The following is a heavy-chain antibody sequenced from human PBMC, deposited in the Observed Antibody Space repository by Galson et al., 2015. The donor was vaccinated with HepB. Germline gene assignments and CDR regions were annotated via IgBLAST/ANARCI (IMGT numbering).Heavy chain of an antibody. J-gene: IGHJ4*02. Sequence: SLRLSCAASGFTFSSYAMHWVRQAPGKGLEWVAVISYDGSNKYYADSVKGRFTISRDNSRNTLYLQMNSLRAEDTAVYYCASNTGRDIVVVPAASWDESDYWGQGTLVTVSS. D-gene: IGHD2-2*01. CDR1: GFTFSSYA. CDR3: ASNTGRDIVVVPAASWDESDY. V-gene: IGHV3-30-3*01. CDR2: ISYDGSNK.